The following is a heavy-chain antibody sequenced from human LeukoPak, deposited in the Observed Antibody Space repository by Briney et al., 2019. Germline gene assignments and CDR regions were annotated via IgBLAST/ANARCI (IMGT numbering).Heavy chain of an antibody. Sequence: PSETLSLTCTVSGGSISSGSYYWSWIRQPAGKGLEWIGRIYTSGSTNYNPSLKSRVTISVDTSKNQFSLKLSSVTAADTAVYYCARHYYGSGNLYYFDYWGQGTLVTVSS. CDR2: IYTSGST. CDR1: GGSISSGSYY. D-gene: IGHD3-10*01. J-gene: IGHJ4*02. CDR3: ARHYYGSGNLYYFDY. V-gene: IGHV4-61*02.